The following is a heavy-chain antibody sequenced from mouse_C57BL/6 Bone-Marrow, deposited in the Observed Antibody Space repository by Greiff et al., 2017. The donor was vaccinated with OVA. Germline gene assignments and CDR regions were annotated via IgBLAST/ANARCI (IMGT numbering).Heavy chain of an antibody. D-gene: IGHD2-3*01. V-gene: IGHV5-15*01. CDR2: ISNLAYSI. J-gene: IGHJ1*03. CDR3: ARPIYDGYYVDWYFDV. CDR1: GFTFSDYG. Sequence: EVKLMESGGGLVQPGGSLKLSCAASGFTFSDYGMAWVRQAPRQGPEWVAFISNLAYSIYYADTVTGRFTISRENAKNTLYLEMSSLRSEDTAMYYCARPIYDGYYVDWYFDVWGTGTTVTVSS.